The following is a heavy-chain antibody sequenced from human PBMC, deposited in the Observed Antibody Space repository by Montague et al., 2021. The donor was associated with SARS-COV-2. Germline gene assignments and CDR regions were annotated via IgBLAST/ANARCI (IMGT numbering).Heavy chain of an antibody. CDR2: IYYSGST. CDR3: ARHPLGYCSSTSCYVV. V-gene: IGHV4-39*01. J-gene: IGHJ4*02. Sequence: SETLSLTCTVSGGSISSSSYYWGWLRPPPGKGLEWIGSIYYSGSTYYNPSLKSRVTISVDTTKNQFSLKLSSVTAADTAAYYCARHPLGYCSSTSCYVVWGQGTLVTVSS. D-gene: IGHD2-2*01. CDR1: GGSISSSSYY.